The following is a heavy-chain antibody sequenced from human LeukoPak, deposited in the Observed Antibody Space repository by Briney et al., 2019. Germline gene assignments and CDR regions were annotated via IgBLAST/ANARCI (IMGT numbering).Heavy chain of an antibody. CDR3: AREVFSSGYYYYYMDV. Sequence: SETLSLTCTVSGGSISSGSYYWSWIRQPAGKGLEWIGRIYTSGSTNYNPSLKSRVTISVDTSKNQFSLKLSSVTAADTAVYYCAREVFSSGYYYYYMDVRGKGTTVTVSS. D-gene: IGHD6-6*01. CDR1: GGSISSGSYY. CDR2: IYTSGST. V-gene: IGHV4-61*02. J-gene: IGHJ6*03.